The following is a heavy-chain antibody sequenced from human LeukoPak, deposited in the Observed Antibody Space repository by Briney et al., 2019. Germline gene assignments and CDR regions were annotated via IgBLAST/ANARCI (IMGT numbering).Heavy chain of an antibody. CDR1: GFTFSSCS. J-gene: IGHJ4*02. D-gene: IGHD1-14*01. V-gene: IGHV3-21*01. Sequence: GGSQRLSCAASGFTFSSCSMNWVRQAPGKGLEWVSSISSSGRYINYADSVKGRFTISRDNAENSLYLQMSSLRAEDTAVYYCARGRTQQNLFDYWGQGTLVTVSS. CDR3: ARGRTQQNLFDY. CDR2: ISSSGRYI.